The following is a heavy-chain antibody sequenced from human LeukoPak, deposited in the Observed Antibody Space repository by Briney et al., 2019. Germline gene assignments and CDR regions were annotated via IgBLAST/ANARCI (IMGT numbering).Heavy chain of an antibody. V-gene: IGHV4-4*07. CDR2: ILAVVGQ. CDR1: GGSISSYY. Sequence: SETLSLTCTVSGGSISSYYWSWIRQPAGKGLEWIGRILAVVGQNYNPPLKSRVTMSVDTSKNQFSLKLSSVTATDTAVYYCASSYYDSSGYYDANYYYYGMDVWGQGTTVTVCS. D-gene: IGHD3-22*01. J-gene: IGHJ6*02. CDR3: ASSYYDSSGYYDANYYYYGMDV.